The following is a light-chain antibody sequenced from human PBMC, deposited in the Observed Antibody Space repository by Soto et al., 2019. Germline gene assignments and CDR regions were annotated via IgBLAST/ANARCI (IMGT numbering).Light chain of an antibody. CDR3: QSFDNSLSIGV. Sequence: QSVLTQPPSVSGAPGQRVAISCTGSSSNIGAGYDVHWYQHLPGTAPKLLIYGNSNRPSGVPDRFSGSNSGTSASLAITGLQAEDEAEYYCQSFDNSLSIGVFGGGTKLTVL. CDR2: GNS. CDR1: SSNIGAGYD. V-gene: IGLV1-40*01. J-gene: IGLJ2*01.